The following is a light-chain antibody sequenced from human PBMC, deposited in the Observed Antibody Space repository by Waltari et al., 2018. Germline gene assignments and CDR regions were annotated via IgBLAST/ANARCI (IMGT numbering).Light chain of an antibody. CDR3: QQYNNWPYT. J-gene: IGKJ2*01. CDR1: QSVSSN. CDR2: GAS. Sequence: QSPATLSVSPGERATLSCRASQSVSSNLAWYQQKPGQAPRLLIYGASTRATGIPARFSGSGSGTEFTLTISSLQSEDFAVYYCQQYNNWPYTFGQGTKLEIK. V-gene: IGKV3-15*01.